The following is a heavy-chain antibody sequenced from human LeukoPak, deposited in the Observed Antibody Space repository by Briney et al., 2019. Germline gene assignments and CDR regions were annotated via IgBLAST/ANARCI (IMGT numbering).Heavy chain of an antibody. D-gene: IGHD5-12*01. CDR1: GYTLTELS. Sequence: ASVKVSCKVSGYTLTELSMHWVRQAPGKGLEGMGGFDPEDGETVYAQKFQGRVTMTEDTSTDTAYMELSSLRSEDTAVYYCATALRVATYFDYWGQGTLVTVSS. CDR3: ATALRVATYFDY. CDR2: FDPEDGET. V-gene: IGHV1-24*01. J-gene: IGHJ4*02.